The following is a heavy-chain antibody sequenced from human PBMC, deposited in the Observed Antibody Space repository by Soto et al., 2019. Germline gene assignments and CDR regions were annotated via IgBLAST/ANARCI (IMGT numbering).Heavy chain of an antibody. CDR1: GGTFSSYA. CDR2: IIPIFGTA. J-gene: IGHJ4*02. Sequence: SVKVSCKASGGTFSSYAISWVRQAPGQGLEWMGGIIPIFGTANYAQKFQGRVTITADKSTSTAYMELSSLRSEDTAVYYCARVPGFIVGTNPYYFDYWGQGTLVTVSS. D-gene: IGHD5-12*01. V-gene: IGHV1-69*06. CDR3: ARVPGFIVGTNPYYFDY.